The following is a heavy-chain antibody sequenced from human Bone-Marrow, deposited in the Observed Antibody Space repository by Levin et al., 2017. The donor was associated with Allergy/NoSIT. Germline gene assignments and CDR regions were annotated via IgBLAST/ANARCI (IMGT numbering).Heavy chain of an antibody. CDR3: ARDPSRLLSGGRADH. Sequence: GGSLRLSCSGSGFTFSSFGIHWVRQAPGKGLEWLAVISFRGNEEYYADSVKGRFTVSRDNSNNTASLEMHSLSLEDTAVYYCARDPSRLLSGGRADHWGQGTLVTVSS. V-gene: IGHV3-30*03. CDR1: GFTFSSFG. D-gene: IGHD2-15*01. J-gene: IGHJ4*02. CDR2: ISFRGNEE.